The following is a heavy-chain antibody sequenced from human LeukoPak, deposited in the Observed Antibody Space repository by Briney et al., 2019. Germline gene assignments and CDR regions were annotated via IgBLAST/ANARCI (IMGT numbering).Heavy chain of an antibody. J-gene: IGHJ3*02. D-gene: IGHD1-26*01. V-gene: IGHV3-30*04. CDR3: AKDISYYENAFDI. CDR2: ISYDGSNK. Sequence: GRSLRLSCAASGFTFSSYAMHWVRQAPGKGLEWVAIISYDGSNKFYSDSVKGRFTISRDNSKNTLHLQMNSLRAEDMAVYYCAKDISYYENAFDIWGQGTMVTVSS. CDR1: GFTFSSYA.